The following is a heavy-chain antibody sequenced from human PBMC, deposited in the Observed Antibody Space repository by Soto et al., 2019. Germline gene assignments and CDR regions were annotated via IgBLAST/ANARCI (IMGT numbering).Heavy chain of an antibody. CDR2: IIPIFGTA. D-gene: IGHD2-21*02. CDR3: ASNVVIVVVTATPPDYYYYGMDV. CDR1: GGTFSSYA. V-gene: IGHV1-69*13. J-gene: IGHJ6*02. Sequence: VASVKVSCKASGGTFSSYAISWVRQAPGQGLEWMGGIIPIFGTANYAQKIQGRVTITADESTSTANMELSSLRSENTAVYYCASNVVIVVVTATPPDYYYYGMDVWGQGTTVTVSS.